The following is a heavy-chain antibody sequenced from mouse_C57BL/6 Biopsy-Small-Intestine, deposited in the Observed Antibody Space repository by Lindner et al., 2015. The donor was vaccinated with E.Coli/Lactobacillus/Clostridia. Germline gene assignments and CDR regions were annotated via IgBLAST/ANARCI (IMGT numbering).Heavy chain of an antibody. CDR3: VRVMGPFCSGTSCSNWQQAYWFDP. V-gene: IGHV9-3*02. CDR2: INTNTGNP. J-gene: IGHJ4*01. Sequence: VKVSCKASGYILTHYAMNWVRQAPGRGLEWLGWINTNTGNPTYAQGFTGRFVFSLDTSVSTAYLQISSLKVEDTAVYYCVRVMGPFCSGTSCSNWQQAYWFDPWGQGTQVTVSS. D-gene: IGHD2-5*01. CDR1: GYILTHYA.